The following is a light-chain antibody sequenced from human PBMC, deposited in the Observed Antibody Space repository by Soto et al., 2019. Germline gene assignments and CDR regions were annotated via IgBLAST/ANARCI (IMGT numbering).Light chain of an antibody. CDR3: QHYNSYSEA. J-gene: IGKJ1*01. CDR1: QSISSW. V-gene: IGKV1-5*03. Sequence: DIQISQSPSNVSASVGDRVTIPCMASQSISSWLAWYQQKPGKAPKLLIYKASTLKSGVPSRFSGSGSGTEFTLTISSLQPDDFATYYCQHYNSYSEAFGQGTKVDI. CDR2: KAS.